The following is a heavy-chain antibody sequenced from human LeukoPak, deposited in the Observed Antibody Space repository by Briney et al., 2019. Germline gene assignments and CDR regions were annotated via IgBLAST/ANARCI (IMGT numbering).Heavy chain of an antibody. V-gene: IGHV4-59*08. D-gene: IGHD5-12*01. CDR3: VRGYSGYPYYLDY. J-gene: IGHJ4*02. Sequence: SETLSLTCTVSGGPISGYYWTWIRQPPGKGLEWIGYISYSGSTSSHPSLKSRVIISLDMSKSQFSLKLTSVTAADTAVYYCVRGYSGYPYYLDYWGQGTLVTVSS. CDR2: ISYSGST. CDR1: GGPISGYY.